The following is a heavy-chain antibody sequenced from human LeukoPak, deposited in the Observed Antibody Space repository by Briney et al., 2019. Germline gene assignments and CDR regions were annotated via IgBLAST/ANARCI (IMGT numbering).Heavy chain of an antibody. Sequence: SQTLSLTCAFSGDSVSSNRASWTWIPQSPSRGLEWLGRTYYSSKWYNDYAGSLKSRISIDPDTSKNQFSLQLNSVTTEDTAVYYRSRSDGASDFDYWGQGTLVTVSS. CDR3: SRSDGASDFDY. J-gene: IGHJ4*02. D-gene: IGHD5-24*01. CDR2: TYYSSKWYN. V-gene: IGHV6-1*01. CDR1: GDSVSSNRAS.